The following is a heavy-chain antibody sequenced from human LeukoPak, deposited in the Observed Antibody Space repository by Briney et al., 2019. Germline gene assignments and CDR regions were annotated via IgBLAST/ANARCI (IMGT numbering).Heavy chain of an antibody. CDR2: ITMSSSFI. Sequence: GGSLRLSCAASGFSFSNYNMNWVRQAPGKGLEWVFSITMSSSFIYYQDSVKGRLTISRDNAKNSVFLQMNSLRAEDTAVYYCARVFRDYYFDYWGQGALVTVSS. CDR1: GFSFSNYN. V-gene: IGHV3-21*01. D-gene: IGHD3-9*01. CDR3: ARVFRDYYFDY. J-gene: IGHJ4*02.